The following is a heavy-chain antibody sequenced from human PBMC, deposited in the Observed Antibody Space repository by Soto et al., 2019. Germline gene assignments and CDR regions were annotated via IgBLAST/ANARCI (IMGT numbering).Heavy chain of an antibody. V-gene: IGHV1-69*01. CDR1: GGTFSSYA. Sequence: QVQLVQSGAEVKKPGSSVKVSCKASGGTFSSYAISWVRQAPGQGLEWMGGIIPIPGTANYEQKFQGRVTITADESTSTAYMELGSLRSEDTAVYYCARSQGSSTSLEIYYYYYYGMDVWGQGTTVTVSS. CDR2: IIPIPGTA. D-gene: IGHD2-2*01. J-gene: IGHJ6*02. CDR3: ARSQGSSTSLEIYYYYYYGMDV.